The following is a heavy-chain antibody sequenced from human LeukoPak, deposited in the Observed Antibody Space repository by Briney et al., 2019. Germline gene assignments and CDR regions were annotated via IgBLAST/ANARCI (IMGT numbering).Heavy chain of an antibody. V-gene: IGHV4-59*01. CDR1: GASINTYY. D-gene: IGHD3-22*01. CDR3: ARATDASSGYFWFDP. CDR2: IYYSGST. Sequence: SETLSLTCTVSGASINTYYWSWIRQPPGKGLEWIAYIYYSGSTNYNPSLKSRVTISVDTSKNQFSLKLSSVTAADTAMYYCARATDASSGYFWFDPWGQGTLVTVSS. J-gene: IGHJ5*02.